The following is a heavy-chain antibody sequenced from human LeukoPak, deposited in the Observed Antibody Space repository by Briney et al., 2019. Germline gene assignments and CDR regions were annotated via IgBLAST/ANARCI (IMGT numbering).Heavy chain of an antibody. CDR1: GFTFSSYD. CDR2: IGTAGDT. Sequence: PGGSLRLSCAASGFTFSSYDMHWVRQATGKGLEWVSAIGTAGDTYYPGSVKGRFTISRGNAKNSLYLQMNSLRAGDTAVYYCARGWTGTTSKPLLDPWGQGTLVTVSS. CDR3: ARGWTGTTSKPLLDP. V-gene: IGHV3-13*01. D-gene: IGHD1-1*01. J-gene: IGHJ5*02.